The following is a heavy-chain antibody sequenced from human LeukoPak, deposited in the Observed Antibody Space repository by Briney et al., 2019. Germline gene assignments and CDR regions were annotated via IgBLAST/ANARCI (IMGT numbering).Heavy chain of an antibody. D-gene: IGHD3-22*01. Sequence: GESLKISCKGSGYSFTSNWIGWVRQMPGKGLEWMGIIYPGDSDTKYSPSFQGQVTISADKSIITAYLQWGSLKASDTAMYYCARYYYDSSGSESNAFDIWGQGTMVTVSS. V-gene: IGHV5-51*01. J-gene: IGHJ3*02. CDR2: IYPGDSDT. CDR3: ARYYYDSSGSESNAFDI. CDR1: GYSFTSNW.